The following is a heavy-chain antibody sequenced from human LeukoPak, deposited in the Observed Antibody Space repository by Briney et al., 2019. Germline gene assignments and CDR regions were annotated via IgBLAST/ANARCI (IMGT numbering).Heavy chain of an antibody. CDR3: ARVGSGSYDLDGFDI. J-gene: IGHJ3*02. CDR1: GGTFSSYA. D-gene: IGHD1-26*01. CDR2: SIPIFGTA. Sequence: SVKVSCKASGGTFSSYAISWVRQAPGQGLEWMGGSIPIFGTANYAQKFQGRVTITADESTRRAYMELSSLRSEDTAVYYCARVGSGSYDLDGFDIWGQGTMVTVSS. V-gene: IGHV1-69*13.